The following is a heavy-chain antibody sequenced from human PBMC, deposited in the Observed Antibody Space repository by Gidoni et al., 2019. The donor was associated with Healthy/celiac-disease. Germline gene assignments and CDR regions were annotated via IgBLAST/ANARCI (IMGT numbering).Heavy chain of an antibody. V-gene: IGHV3-49*05. J-gene: IGHJ3*02. CDR3: TRDHVAGSEYDAFDI. CDR2: IRSKAYGGTT. Sequence: EVQLVESGGGLLKPGRSLRLSCTASGFTFGDYAMSWFRQAPGKGLEWVGFIRSKAYGGTTEYAASVKGRFTISRDDSKSIAYLQMNSLKTEDTAVYYCTRDHVAGSEYDAFDIWGQGTMVTVSS. D-gene: IGHD6-19*01. CDR1: GFTFGDYA.